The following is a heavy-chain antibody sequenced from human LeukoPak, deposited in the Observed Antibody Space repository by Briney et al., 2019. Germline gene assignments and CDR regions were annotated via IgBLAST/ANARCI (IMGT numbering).Heavy chain of an antibody. CDR3: AKGGNWGFSYYYYMDV. Sequence: QTGGSLRLSCAASGFTFSSYAMSWVRQAPGKGLEWVSAISGSGGSTYYADSVKGRFTISRDNSKNTLYLQMNGLRAEDTAVYYCAKGGNWGFSYYYYMDVWGKGTTVTVSS. V-gene: IGHV3-23*01. D-gene: IGHD7-27*01. CDR1: GFTFSSYA. J-gene: IGHJ6*03. CDR2: ISGSGGST.